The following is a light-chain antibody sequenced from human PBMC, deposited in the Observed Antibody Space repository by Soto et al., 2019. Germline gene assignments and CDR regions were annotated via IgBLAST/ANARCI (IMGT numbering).Light chain of an antibody. CDR2: AAS. J-gene: IGKJ2*01. CDR1: QSIGKF. CDR3: QQYDNLPYT. V-gene: IGKV1-33*01. Sequence: DIQMTQSPSSLSASVGDRVTITCRTSQSIGKFLNWYQQKPGKAPKLLIFAASTLQRGVPSRFSGSGSGTDFTFTISSLQPEDIATYYCQQYDNLPYTFGQGTKLEIK.